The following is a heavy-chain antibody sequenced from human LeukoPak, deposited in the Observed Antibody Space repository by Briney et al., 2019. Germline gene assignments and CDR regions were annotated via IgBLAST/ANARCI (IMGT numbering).Heavy chain of an antibody. Sequence: ASVKVSCKASGYTFTGYYMHWVRQAPGQGPEWMGWINPNSGGTNYAQKFQGRVTMTRDTSISTAYMELSRLRSDDTAVHYCARDGWDSSLLTYWGQGTLVTVSS. CDR3: ARDGWDSSLLTY. V-gene: IGHV1-2*02. CDR1: GYTFTGYY. D-gene: IGHD6-13*01. J-gene: IGHJ4*02. CDR2: INPNSGGT.